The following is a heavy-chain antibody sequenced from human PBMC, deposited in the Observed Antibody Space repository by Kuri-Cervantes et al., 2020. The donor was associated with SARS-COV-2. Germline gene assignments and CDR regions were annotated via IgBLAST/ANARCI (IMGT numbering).Heavy chain of an antibody. CDR2: ISYDGSTK. J-gene: IGHJ6*01. CDR1: GFTFISTA. CDR3: VKDRQGLGYSGMDV. D-gene: IGHD2-21*01. V-gene: IGHV3-30*18. Sequence: GESLKIPCAASGFTFISTAMHWVRQAPGKGLEWVAVISYDGSTKYYADSVKGRFTISRDNSKDTLSLQMNSLRAEDTALYHCVKDRQGLGYSGMDVWGPGATVTVSS.